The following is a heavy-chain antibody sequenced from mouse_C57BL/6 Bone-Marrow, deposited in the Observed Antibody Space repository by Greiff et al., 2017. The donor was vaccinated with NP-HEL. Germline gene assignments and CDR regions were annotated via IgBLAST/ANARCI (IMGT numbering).Heavy chain of an antibody. V-gene: IGHV1-81*01. J-gene: IGHJ3*01. CDR1: GYTFTSYG. Sequence: VQRVESGAELARPGASVKLSCKASGYTFTSYGISWVKQRTGQGLEWIGELYPRSGNTYYNEKFKGKATLTADKSSSTAYMELRSLTSEDSAVYFGARSPYGNFTGGFAYWGQGTLVTVSA. CDR2: LYPRSGNT. CDR3: ARSPYGNFTGGFAY. D-gene: IGHD2-1*01.